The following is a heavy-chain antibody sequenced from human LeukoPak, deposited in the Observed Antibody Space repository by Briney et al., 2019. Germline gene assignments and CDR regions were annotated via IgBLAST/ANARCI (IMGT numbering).Heavy chain of an antibody. CDR1: VGSISSYY. D-gene: IGHD3-22*01. J-gene: IGHJ6*03. V-gene: IGHV4-59*01. CDR2: IYYSGST. CDR3: ARVSYYYDSSGYPGYYYYYMDV. Sequence: PSETLSLTCTVSVGSISSYYWSWIRQPPGKGLEWIGYIYYSGSTNYNPSLKSRVTIPLDTSKNQFSLKLSSVTAADTAVYYCARVSYYYDSSGYPGYYYYYMDVWGKGATVTVSS.